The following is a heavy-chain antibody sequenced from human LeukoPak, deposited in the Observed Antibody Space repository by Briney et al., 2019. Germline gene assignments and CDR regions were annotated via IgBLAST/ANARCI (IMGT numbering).Heavy chain of an antibody. V-gene: IGHV3-7*01. CDR2: IKQDGSEK. D-gene: IGHD4-17*01. CDR3: ARIHTYGDYAGNWFDP. CDR1: GFTFSSYW. Sequence: GGSLRLSCAASGFTFSSYWMSWVRKAPGKGLEWVANIKQDGSEKYYVDSVKGRFTISRDNAKNSLYLQMNSLRAEDTAVYYCARIHTYGDYAGNWFDPWGQGTLVTVSS. J-gene: IGHJ5*02.